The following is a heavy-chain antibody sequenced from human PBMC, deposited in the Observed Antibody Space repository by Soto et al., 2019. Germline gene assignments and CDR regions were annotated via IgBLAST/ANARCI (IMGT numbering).Heavy chain of an antibody. CDR2: ISTYNGDT. Sequence: QVQLVQSGAEVEKPGASVKVSCKASGYTFTSSGISWVRQAPGQGPEWMGWISTYNGDTNYAQKFQGRLTMTTDTSTSTAYMDLRSLRSDDRAVYYCARTVAGYFDSWGQGTLVTVSS. V-gene: IGHV1-18*01. CDR3: ARTVAGYFDS. CDR1: GYTFTSSG. J-gene: IGHJ4*02. D-gene: IGHD6-19*01.